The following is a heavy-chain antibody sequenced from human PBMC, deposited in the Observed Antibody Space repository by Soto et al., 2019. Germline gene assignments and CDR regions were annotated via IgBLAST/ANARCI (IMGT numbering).Heavy chain of an antibody. J-gene: IGHJ3*02. CDR2: MSHSGGT. Sequence: QVQLQQWGAGLLKPSETLSLTCAVYGGFVSSGTYYWSWIRQPPGKGLEWIGEMSHSGGTHFNPSLKSRVTISVDTSKNQFSLKMSSVTAADPALYYCARVERGTVTTVVDAFDIWGPGTMVTVSS. CDR1: GGFVSSGTYY. CDR3: ARVERGTVTTVVDAFDI. V-gene: IGHV4-34*01. D-gene: IGHD1-1*01.